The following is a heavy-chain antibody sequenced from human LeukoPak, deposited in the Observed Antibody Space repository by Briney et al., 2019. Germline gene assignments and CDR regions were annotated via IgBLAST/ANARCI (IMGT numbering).Heavy chain of an antibody. CDR3: AKESGSSSWLGYYYYMDV. D-gene: IGHD6-13*01. CDR2: IWYDGSNK. Sequence: GGSLRLSCAASGFTFSSYGMHWVRQAPGKGLEWVAVIWYDGSNKYYADSVKGRFTISRDNSKNTLYLRMNSLRAEDTAVYYCAKESGSSSWLGYYYYMDVWGKGTTVTVSS. J-gene: IGHJ6*03. CDR1: GFTFSSYG. V-gene: IGHV3-33*06.